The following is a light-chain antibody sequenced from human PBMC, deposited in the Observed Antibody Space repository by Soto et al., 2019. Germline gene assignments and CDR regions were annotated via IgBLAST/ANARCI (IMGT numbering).Light chain of an antibody. V-gene: IGKV3-15*01. J-gene: IGKJ1*01. CDR1: QSVGSS. CDR3: QQYNTWPRT. Sequence: EIVMTQSPATLSVSPGERATLSCRASQSVGSSLAWYQQKPGQAPRLLIYGPSTRATGIPARFSGSGSGTEFILTISSLQSGDFALYYCQQYNTWPRTFGQGTKVEMK. CDR2: GPS.